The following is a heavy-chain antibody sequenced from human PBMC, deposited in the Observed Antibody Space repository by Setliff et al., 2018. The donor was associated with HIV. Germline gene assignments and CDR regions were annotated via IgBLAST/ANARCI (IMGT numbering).Heavy chain of an antibody. CDR2: VYARGNT. D-gene: IGHD3-3*01. J-gene: IGHJ6*03. CDR1: GGSISSDTFY. Sequence: PSETLSLTCTVSGGSISSDTFYWSWIRQPAGKGLEWIGHVYARGNTNYNPSLKSRVTISVDTSKSQFSLKLSSVTAADTAVYYCARGVVDYDFWSGSGDYYYMDVWGKGTTVTVSS. CDR3: ARGVVDYDFWSGSGDYYYMDV. V-gene: IGHV4-61*09.